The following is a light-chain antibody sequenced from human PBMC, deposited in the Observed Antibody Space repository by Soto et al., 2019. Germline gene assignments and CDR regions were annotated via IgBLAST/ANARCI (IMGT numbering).Light chain of an antibody. CDR2: VAS. V-gene: IGKV1-5*01. CDR3: QQYNSYSFTWT. Sequence: DIQMTQSHSTLSASVGDRVTITCRASQSISSWLAWYLQKPGKAPKLLIYVASSLGSGVPSRFSGSGSGTGFTLTIRSLQPDDFATYYCQQYNSYSFTWTFGQGTKVEIK. J-gene: IGKJ1*01. CDR1: QSISSW.